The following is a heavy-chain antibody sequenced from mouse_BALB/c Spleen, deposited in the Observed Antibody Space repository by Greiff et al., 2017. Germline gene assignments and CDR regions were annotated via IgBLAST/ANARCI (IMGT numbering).Heavy chain of an antibody. V-gene: IGHV10-1*02. CDR1: GFTFNTYA. J-gene: IGHJ4*01. Sequence: EVQLVESGGGLVQPKGSLKLSCAASGFTFNTYAMNWVRQAPGKGLEWVARIRSKSNNYATYYADSVKDRFTISRDDSQSMLYLQMNNLKTEDTAMYYCVRHPDGYFLKLDLYAMDYWGQGTSVTVSS. CDR2: IRSKSNNYAT. D-gene: IGHD2-3*01. CDR3: VRHPDGYFLKLDLYAMDY.